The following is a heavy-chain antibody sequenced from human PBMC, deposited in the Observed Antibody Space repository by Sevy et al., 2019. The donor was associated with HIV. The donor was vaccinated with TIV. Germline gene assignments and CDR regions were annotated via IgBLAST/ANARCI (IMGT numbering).Heavy chain of an antibody. J-gene: IGHJ3*02. CDR1: GYTFTSYA. CDR3: ARAQRDCTYGVCYTKYAFDI. CDR2: INAGNGNT. Sequence: ASVKVSCKASGYTFTSYAMHWVRQAPGQRLEWMAWINAGNGNTKYSQKFQGRVTITRDTSASTAYMELSSLRSEDTAVYYSARAQRDCTYGVCYTKYAFDIWGQGTMVTVSS. V-gene: IGHV1-3*01. D-gene: IGHD2-8*01.